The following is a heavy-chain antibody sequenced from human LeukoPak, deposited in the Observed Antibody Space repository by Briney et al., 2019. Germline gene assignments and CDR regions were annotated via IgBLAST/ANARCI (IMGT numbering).Heavy chain of an antibody. CDR1: GISFSDFW. J-gene: IGHJ4*02. V-gene: IGHV3-7*01. Sequence: GSLRLSCAASGISFSDFWMHWIRQAPGKGLEWVANINQDGSHKYYVDSVEGRFTISRDTAKNSAHLEMNSLRVEDTAVYYCARDRGYTSYDYWGQGILVTVSS. CDR2: INQDGSHK. D-gene: IGHD3-22*01. CDR3: ARDRGYTSYDY.